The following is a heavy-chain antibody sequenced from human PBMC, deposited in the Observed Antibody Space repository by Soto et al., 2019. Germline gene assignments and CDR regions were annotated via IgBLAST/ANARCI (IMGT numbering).Heavy chain of an antibody. Sequence: EVQLVESGGGLVKPGGSLRLSCAASGFTFSSYSMNWVRQAPGKGLEWVSSIXSSSSYIYYADSVKGRLTISRDNAKXXXXXXXXXXXXXXXXXXXXXXXXXXXXXXXXXXGRSFDYWGQGTLVTVSS. CDR3: XXXXXXXXXXXXXXGRSFDY. J-gene: IGHJ4*02. V-gene: IGHV3-21*01. CDR2: IXSSSSYI. CDR1: GFTFSSYS.